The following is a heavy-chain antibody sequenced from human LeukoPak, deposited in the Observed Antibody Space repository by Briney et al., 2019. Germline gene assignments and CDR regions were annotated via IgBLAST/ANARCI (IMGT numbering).Heavy chain of an antibody. CDR1: GFTFSSYW. V-gene: IGHV3-74*01. J-gene: IGHJ6*02. CDR2: INSDGSRI. Sequence: GGSLRLSCAASGFTFSSYWMQWVRHAPGKGLVWVSRINSDGSRISYADSVKGRLTISRDNAKNTLYLQMNSLRDEDTAVYYCAREAFYGMDVWGQGTTVIVSS. CDR3: AREAFYGMDV.